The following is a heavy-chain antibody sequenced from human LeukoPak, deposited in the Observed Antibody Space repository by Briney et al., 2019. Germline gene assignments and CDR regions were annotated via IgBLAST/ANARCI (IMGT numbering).Heavy chain of an antibody. CDR1: GFIVSNNY. CDR2: LYNTGDT. V-gene: IGHV3-53*01. Sequence: GGSLRLPCAVSGFIVSNNYMSWVRQAPGRGLESVSVLYNTGDTYYTDSVKGRFSISRDISKNTLHLQMNSLRVEDTAVYYCASPKYTNGPFNYWGQGVLVTVSS. CDR3: ASPKYTNGPFNY. J-gene: IGHJ4*02. D-gene: IGHD6-19*01.